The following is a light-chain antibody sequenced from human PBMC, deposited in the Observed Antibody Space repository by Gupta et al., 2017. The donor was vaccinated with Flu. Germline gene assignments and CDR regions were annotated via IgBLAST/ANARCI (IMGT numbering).Light chain of an antibody. V-gene: IGKV1-39*01. Sequence: GDRVSITCRASQSIASYLNWYQQKPGKAPQLLIYAASNLQSGVPSRFSGSGSGTDFTLTISSLQPEDFATYYCQQSYSTPCFGPGTKVDI. CDR1: QSIASY. CDR3: QQSYSTPC. CDR2: AAS. J-gene: IGKJ3*01.